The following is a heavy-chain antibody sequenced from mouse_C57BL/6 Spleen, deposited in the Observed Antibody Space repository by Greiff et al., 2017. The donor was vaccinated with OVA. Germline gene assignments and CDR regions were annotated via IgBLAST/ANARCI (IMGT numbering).Heavy chain of an antibody. D-gene: IGHD2-2*01. Sequence: DVKLVESGGGLVQSGRSLRLSCATSGFTFSDFYMEWVRQAPGKGLEWIAASRNKANDYTTEYSASVKGRFIVSRDTSQSILYLQMNALRAEDTAIYYCARDLWFSYAMDYWGQGTSVTVSS. CDR3: ARDLWFSYAMDY. CDR1: GFTFSDFY. J-gene: IGHJ4*01. CDR2: SRNKANDYTT. V-gene: IGHV7-1*01.